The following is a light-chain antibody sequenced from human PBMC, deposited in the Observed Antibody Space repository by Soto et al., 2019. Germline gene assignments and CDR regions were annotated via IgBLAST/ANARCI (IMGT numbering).Light chain of an antibody. CDR1: QSVSSY. Sequence: ELVLTQSPATLSLSPGETATLSCMASQSVSSYLAWYQQKPGQAPRLLIYDASNRATGIPDRFSGSGSGTDFTLTISSLEPEDFAVYYCHQRGSWPRGTFGQGTKVDIK. CDR2: DAS. J-gene: IGKJ1*01. V-gene: IGKV3-11*01. CDR3: HQRGSWPRGT.